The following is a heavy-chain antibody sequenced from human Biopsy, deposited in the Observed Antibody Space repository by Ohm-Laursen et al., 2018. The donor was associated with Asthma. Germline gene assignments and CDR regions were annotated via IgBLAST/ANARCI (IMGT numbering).Heavy chain of an antibody. D-gene: IGHD6-13*01. J-gene: IGHJ6*02. CDR2: INHSGST. V-gene: IGHV4-34*01. Sequence: GTLSLTCAVYGGSFSGYYWSWIRQPPGKGLEWIGEINHSGSTNYNPSLKSRVTISVDMSKNQFSLKLSSVTAADTAVYYCARITNDRIAAAGRYYYYGMDVWGQGTTVTVSS. CDR3: ARITNDRIAAAGRYYYYGMDV. CDR1: GGSFSGYY.